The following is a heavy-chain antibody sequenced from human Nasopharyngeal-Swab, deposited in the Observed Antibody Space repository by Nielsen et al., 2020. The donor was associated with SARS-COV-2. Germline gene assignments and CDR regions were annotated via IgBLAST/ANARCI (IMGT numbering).Heavy chain of an antibody. CDR2: IYYSGST. V-gene: IGHV4-31*03. CDR1: GGSISSGGYY. CDR3: ARDSLTRDFFDY. Sequence: SETLSLTCTVSGGSISSGGYYWSWIRQHPGKGLEWIGYIYYSGSTYYNPSLKSRVTISVDTSKNQFSLKLSSVTAADTAVYYCARDSLTRDFFDYWGQGTLVTVSS. J-gene: IGHJ4*02. D-gene: IGHD7-27*01.